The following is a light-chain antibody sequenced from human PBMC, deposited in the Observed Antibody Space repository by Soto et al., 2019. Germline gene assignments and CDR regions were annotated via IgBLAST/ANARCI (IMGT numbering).Light chain of an antibody. CDR1: QGITYY. CDR3: HQYDSYPRT. Sequence: DIQMTQSPSSLSASVGDRVTITCQASQGITYYLAWFQQKPGKAPKSLIYGASSLQSGVPSRFNGSGFGTDFSLTISSLQPEDIATYYCHQYDSYPRTFGPGTKVEIK. CDR2: GAS. J-gene: IGKJ3*01. V-gene: IGKV1-16*01.